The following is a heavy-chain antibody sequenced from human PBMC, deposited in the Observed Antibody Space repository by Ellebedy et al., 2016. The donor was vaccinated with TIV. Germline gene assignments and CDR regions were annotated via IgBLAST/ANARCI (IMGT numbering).Heavy chain of an antibody. CDR1: GFTFSDYY. J-gene: IGHJ4*02. Sequence: GESLKISCAASGFTFSDYYMSWIRQAPGKGLEWVSYISSSSNYTDYADSVKGRFTISRDNAKNSVFLQMNSLRAEDTAVYYCASEWAGFDYWGQGILVTVSS. V-gene: IGHV3-11*06. D-gene: IGHD1-26*01. CDR3: ASEWAGFDY. CDR2: ISSSSNYT.